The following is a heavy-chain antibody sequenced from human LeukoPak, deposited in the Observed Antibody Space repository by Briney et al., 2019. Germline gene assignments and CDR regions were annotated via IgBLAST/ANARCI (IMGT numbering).Heavy chain of an antibody. CDR2: SKNDGRST. D-gene: IGHD6-19*01. CDR1: GFIFSTYR. Sequence: GGSLRLSCAASGFIFSTYRMHWVRQAPGKGLVWVSRSKNDGRSTSYADSVKGRFTISRDSAKNTLFLQMDSLRAEDTAVYYCARAGYSSGWYYFDYWGQGTLVTVSS. J-gene: IGHJ4*02. CDR3: ARAGYSSGWYYFDY. V-gene: IGHV3-74*01.